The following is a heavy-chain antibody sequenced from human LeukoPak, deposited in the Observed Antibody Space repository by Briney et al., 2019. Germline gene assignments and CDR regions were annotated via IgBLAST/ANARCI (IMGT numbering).Heavy chain of an antibody. Sequence: SQTLSLTCTVSGGSISSGGYYWSWIRQHPGKGLEWIGYIYYSGSTNYNPSLKSRVTISVDTSKNQFSLKLSSVTAADTAVYYCARGGGLQWYNWFDPWGQGTLVTVSS. V-gene: IGHV4-31*03. CDR1: GGSISSGGYY. D-gene: IGHD5-24*01. J-gene: IGHJ5*02. CDR3: ARGGGLQWYNWFDP. CDR2: IYYSGST.